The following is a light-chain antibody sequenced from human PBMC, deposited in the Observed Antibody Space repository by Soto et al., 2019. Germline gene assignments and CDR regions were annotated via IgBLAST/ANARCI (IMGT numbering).Light chain of an antibody. CDR3: QQRSDWPRT. J-gene: IGKJ1*01. V-gene: IGKV3-11*01. Sequence: EIVLTQSPATLSLSPGERATLSCRASESVTSCLACYQQKPGQAPRLLIYDASNRDTGISARFSGSGSGTDFTLTLSRLEPEYVAVYYLQQRSDWPRTFGQGTKVERK. CDR2: DAS. CDR1: ESVTSC.